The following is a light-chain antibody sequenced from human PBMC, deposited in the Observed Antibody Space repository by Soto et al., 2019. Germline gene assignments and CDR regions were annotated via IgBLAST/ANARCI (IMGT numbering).Light chain of an antibody. CDR2: EAS. J-gene: IGKJ4*01. Sequence: EIVMTQSPATLSVSPRERATLSCRASQSVDSYLAWYQQKPGQAPRLLIYEASNRASGIPARFSGSGSGTDFTLTISSLEPEDFAVYYCQQRSNWPLTFGGGTKVDIK. CDR3: QQRSNWPLT. CDR1: QSVDSY. V-gene: IGKV3-11*01.